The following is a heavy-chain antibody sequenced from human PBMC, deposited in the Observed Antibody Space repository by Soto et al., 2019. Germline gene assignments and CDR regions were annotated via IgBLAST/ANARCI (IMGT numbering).Heavy chain of an antibody. Sequence: QVQLVQSGAEVQKPGASARVSCSASGYTFTSNYLHWVRQAPGQGLEWMGMIHPSGDSSHYAHKFQGRVTMTSDASTSTVYMELSGLRSEDTAVYSCARYGASRIFDSWGQGTLVTVSS. CDR2: IHPSGDSS. CDR1: GYTFTSNY. V-gene: IGHV1-46*01. J-gene: IGHJ4*03. CDR3: ARYGASRIFDS. D-gene: IGHD3-10*01.